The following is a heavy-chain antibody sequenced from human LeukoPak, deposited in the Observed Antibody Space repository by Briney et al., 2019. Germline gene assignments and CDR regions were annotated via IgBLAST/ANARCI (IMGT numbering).Heavy chain of an antibody. J-gene: IGHJ4*02. CDR1: GFTFRSYS. V-gene: IGHV3-21*01. D-gene: IGHD1-26*01. Sequence: PGGSLRLSCAASGFTFRSYSMNWVRQAPGKGLEWVSSISSSSSYIYYADSVKGRFTISRDNAKNSLYLQMNSLRAEDTAVYYCARGPYSGSYYSYYWGQGTLVAVSS. CDR2: ISSSSSYI. CDR3: ARGPYSGSYYSYY.